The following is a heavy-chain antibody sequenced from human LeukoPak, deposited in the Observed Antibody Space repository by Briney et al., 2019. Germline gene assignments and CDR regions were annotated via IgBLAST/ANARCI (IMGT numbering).Heavy chain of an antibody. CDR3: AKEGSIAVFWSGYDY. D-gene: IGHD3-3*01. CDR1: GFTFSSYA. Sequence: GGSLRLSCAASGFTFSSYAMSWVRQAPGKGLEGVSGISGSGDRTHYADSVKGRFIISRDISKNTLYLKMHSLRAEDSAVYLCAKEGSIAVFWSGYDYWGQGTLVTVSS. V-gene: IGHV3-23*01. J-gene: IGHJ4*02. CDR2: ISGSGDRT.